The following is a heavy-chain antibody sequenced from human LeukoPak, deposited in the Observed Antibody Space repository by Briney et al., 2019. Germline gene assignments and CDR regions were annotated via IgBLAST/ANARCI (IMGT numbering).Heavy chain of an antibody. J-gene: IGHJ3*02. D-gene: IGHD2-2*01. Sequence: GGSLRLSCVASGFTFSSYSMNWVRQAPGKGLEWVSSISSSSSYIYYADSVKGRFTISRDNAKNSLYLQMNSLRAEDTAVYYCATSIVVVPAAAFDIWGQGTMVTVSS. CDR3: ATSIVVVPAAAFDI. CDR2: ISSSSSYI. V-gene: IGHV3-21*01. CDR1: GFTFSSYS.